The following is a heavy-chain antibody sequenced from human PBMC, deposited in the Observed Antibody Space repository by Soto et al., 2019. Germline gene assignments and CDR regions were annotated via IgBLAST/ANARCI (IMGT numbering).Heavy chain of an antibody. Sequence: GGSLRLSCAVSGLSVSDNYMSWVRQAPGKGLEWVSVIYRGDATHYADSVKGRFTISRDNSKNTVYLQMNNLRAEDTAVYYCARDRSDSSRADSFDIWGPGTMVTVSS. D-gene: IGHD6-6*01. CDR2: IYRGDAT. J-gene: IGHJ3*02. V-gene: IGHV3-53*01. CDR3: ARDRSDSSRADSFDI. CDR1: GLSVSDNY.